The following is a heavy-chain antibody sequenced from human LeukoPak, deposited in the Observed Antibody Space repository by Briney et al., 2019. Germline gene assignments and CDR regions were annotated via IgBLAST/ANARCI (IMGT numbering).Heavy chain of an antibody. J-gene: IGHJ6*03. CDR3: ARDFITERAFYYYYYMDV. Sequence: PSETLSLTCTVSGGSISSYYWSWIRQPAGKGLEWIGRIYTSGSTNYNPSLKSRVTMSVDTSKNQFSLKLSSVTAADTAVYYCARDFITERAFYYYYYMDVWGKGTTVTVSS. CDR1: GGSISSYY. D-gene: IGHD1-14*01. CDR2: IYTSGST. V-gene: IGHV4-4*07.